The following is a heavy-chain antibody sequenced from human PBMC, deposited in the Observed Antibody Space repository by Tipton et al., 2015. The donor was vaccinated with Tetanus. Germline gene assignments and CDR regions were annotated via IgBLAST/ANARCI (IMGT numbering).Heavy chain of an antibody. V-gene: IGHV3-48*02. Sequence: SLRLSCAASGCTFSDFSMNWVRQAPGKGLQWISYISRTSGTIYYADSVKGRFTVSRDNAKNALYLQMNSLRDEDTAVYYCAKDNVRGVVTPGYHGMDVWGRGTTVAVS. D-gene: IGHD3-10*01. CDR1: GCTFSDFS. CDR3: AKDNVRGVVTPGYHGMDV. J-gene: IGHJ6*02. CDR2: ISRTSGTI.